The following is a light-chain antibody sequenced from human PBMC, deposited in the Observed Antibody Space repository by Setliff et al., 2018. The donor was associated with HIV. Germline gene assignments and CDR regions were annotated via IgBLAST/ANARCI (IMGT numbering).Light chain of an antibody. CDR2: EVS. CDR1: SSDVGSYNF. V-gene: IGLV2-23*02. CDR3: CSYASTGSFV. J-gene: IGLJ1*01. Sequence: QSALTQPASVSGSPGQSITTACAGTSSDVGSYNFVSWYQQHPGKAPKLIIYEVSKWPSGVSNHFSGSKSGNTASLTISXXQTEDEAEYYCCSYASTGSFVFGTGTKVTVL.